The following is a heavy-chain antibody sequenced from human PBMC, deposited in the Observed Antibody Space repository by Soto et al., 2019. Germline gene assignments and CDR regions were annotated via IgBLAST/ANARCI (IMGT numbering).Heavy chain of an antibody. V-gene: IGHV1-46*01. CDR1: GYTFTSYY. J-gene: IGHJ6*02. CDR2: INPSGGST. D-gene: IGHD4-17*01. Sequence: ASVKVSCKASGYTFTSYYMHWVRQAPGQGLEWMGIINPSGGSTSYAQKFQGRVTMTRDTSTSTVYMELSSLRSEDTAVYYCARVGVPAFTVTIWYGMDVWGQGTTVTVSS. CDR3: ARVGVPAFTVTIWYGMDV.